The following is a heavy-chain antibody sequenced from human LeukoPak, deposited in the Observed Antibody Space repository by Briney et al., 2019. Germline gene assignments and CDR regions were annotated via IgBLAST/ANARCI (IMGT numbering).Heavy chain of an antibody. CDR1: GYTFTSYD. J-gene: IGHJ6*03. Sequence: GASVKVSCTASGYTFTSYDINWVRQATGQGLEWMGWMNPNSGNTGYAQKFQGRVTITRNTSISTAYMELSSLRSEDTAVYYCARGLSPGSWYAFYYYYMDVWDKGTTVTVSS. V-gene: IGHV1-8*03. CDR2: MNPNSGNT. D-gene: IGHD6-13*01. CDR3: ARGLSPGSWYAFYYYYMDV.